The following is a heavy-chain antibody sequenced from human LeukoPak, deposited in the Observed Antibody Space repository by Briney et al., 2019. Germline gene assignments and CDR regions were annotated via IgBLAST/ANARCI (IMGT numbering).Heavy chain of an antibody. J-gene: IGHJ4*02. Sequence: GGSLRLSCAASGFTFSSYAMSWVRQAPGKGLEWVSAISGSGGSTYYADSVKGRFTISRDNSKNTLYLQMNSLRAEDTAVYYCAKDTAYDYDFWSGYHFDYWGQGTLVTVSS. CDR1: GFTFSSYA. V-gene: IGHV3-23*01. CDR2: ISGSGGST. CDR3: AKDTAYDYDFWSGYHFDY. D-gene: IGHD3-3*01.